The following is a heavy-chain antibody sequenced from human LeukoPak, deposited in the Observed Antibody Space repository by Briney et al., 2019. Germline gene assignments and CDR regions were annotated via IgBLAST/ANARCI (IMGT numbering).Heavy chain of an antibody. D-gene: IGHD2-21*02. V-gene: IGHV4-59*08. CDR1: GGSISGYY. Sequence: SETLSLTCTVSGGSISGYYWRWIRQPPGKGLEWIGYIFYSGSTNSNPSLRSRVTISVDTSKNQFSLKLSSVTAADTALYYCARYYCDGNCSHFDYWGQGTLVTVSS. CDR3: ARYYCDGNCSHFDY. CDR2: IFYSGST. J-gene: IGHJ4*02.